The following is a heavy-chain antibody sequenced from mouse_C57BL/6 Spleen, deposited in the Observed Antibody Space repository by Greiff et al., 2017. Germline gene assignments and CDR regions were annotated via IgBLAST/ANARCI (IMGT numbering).Heavy chain of an antibody. CDR1: GYTFTSYW. J-gene: IGHJ2*01. D-gene: IGHD3-3*01. CDR2: IDPSDSGT. Sequence: QVQLQQPGAELVRPGSSVKLSCKASGYTFTSYWMHWVQQRPIQGLEWIVNIDPSDSGTHYNQKFKDHATLTGDQSSSTPYMQLSSLTSEDSAVYYCARWGRRKGFDYWGQGTTLTVSS. V-gene: IGHV1-52*01. CDR3: ARWGRRKGFDY.